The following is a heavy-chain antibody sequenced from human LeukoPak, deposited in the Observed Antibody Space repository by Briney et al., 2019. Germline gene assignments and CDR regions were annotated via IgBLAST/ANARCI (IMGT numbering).Heavy chain of an antibody. CDR1: GFTFSSYA. J-gene: IGHJ4*02. CDR2: ISGSGGST. D-gene: IGHD5-12*01. Sequence: PGGSLRLSCAASGFTFSSYAMSWVRQAPGKGLEWVSAISGSGGSTYYADSVKGRFTISIDNSKNTLYLQMNSLRAEDTAVYYCAKKTGEYGGYGYFDYWGQGTLVTVSS. V-gene: IGHV3-23*01. CDR3: AKKTGEYGGYGYFDY.